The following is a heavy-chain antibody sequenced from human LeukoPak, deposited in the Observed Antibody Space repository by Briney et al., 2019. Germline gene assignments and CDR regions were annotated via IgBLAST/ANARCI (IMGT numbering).Heavy chain of an antibody. CDR3: ARVAQGATTGNYYYYYMDV. CDR1: GFAFNSYT. V-gene: IGHV3-21*01. D-gene: IGHD4-11*01. Sequence: GGSLRLSCAASGFAFNSYTIKWVRQAPGKGLEWVSAITSRGTHIYNADSVKGRFTISRDNAENSAYLQMSSLRAEDTAVYYCARVAQGATTGNYYYYYMDVWGKGTTVTVSS. CDR2: ITSRGTHI. J-gene: IGHJ6*03.